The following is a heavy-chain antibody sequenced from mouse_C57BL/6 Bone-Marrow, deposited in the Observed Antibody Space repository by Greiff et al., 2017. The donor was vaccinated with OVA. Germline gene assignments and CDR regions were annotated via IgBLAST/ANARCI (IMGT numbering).Heavy chain of an antibody. J-gene: IGHJ2*01. D-gene: IGHD2-13*01. CDR3: ARRGDYSPDY. CDR2: INPNNGGT. V-gene: IGHV1-22*01. CDR1: GYTFTDYN. Sequence: VQLKESGPELVKPGASVKMSCKASGYTFTDYNMHWVKQSHGKSLEWIGYINPNNGGTSYNQKFKGKATLTVNKSSSTAYMELRSLTSEDAAVYCCARRGDYSPDYWGQGTTLTVSS.